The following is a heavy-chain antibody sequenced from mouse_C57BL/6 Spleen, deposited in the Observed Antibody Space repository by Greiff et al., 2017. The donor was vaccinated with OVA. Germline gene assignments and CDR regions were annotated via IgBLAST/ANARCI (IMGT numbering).Heavy chain of an antibody. Sequence: VQLQQPGAELVMPGASVKLSCKASGYTFTSYWMHWVKQRPGQGLEWIGEIDPSDSYTNYNQKFKGKSTLTVDKSSSTAYMQLSSLTSEDSAVYYCASFKLDSSGQAWFAYWGQGTLVTVSA. CDR1: GYTFTSYW. V-gene: IGHV1-69*01. D-gene: IGHD3-2*02. CDR3: ASFKLDSSGQAWFAY. J-gene: IGHJ3*01. CDR2: IDPSDSYT.